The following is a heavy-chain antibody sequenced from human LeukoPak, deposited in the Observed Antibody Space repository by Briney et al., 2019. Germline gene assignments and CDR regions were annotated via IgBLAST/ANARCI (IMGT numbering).Heavy chain of an antibody. Sequence: SETLSLTCAVYGGSISSGGYSLSWIRQPPGKGLEWIVYIYHSGSTYYNPSLKSRVTISVDRSKNQFSLKLSSVTAADTAVYYCARFPGYCSSTSCCYYYGMDVWGQGTTVTVSS. V-gene: IGHV4-30-2*01. J-gene: IGHJ6*02. CDR3: ARFPGYCSSTSCCYYYGMDV. CDR1: GGSISSGGYS. D-gene: IGHD2-2*01. CDR2: IYHSGST.